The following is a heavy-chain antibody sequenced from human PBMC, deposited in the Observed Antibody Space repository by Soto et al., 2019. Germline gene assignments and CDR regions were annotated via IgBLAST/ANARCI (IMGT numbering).Heavy chain of an antibody. D-gene: IGHD6-13*01. CDR2: IYYSGST. Sequence: PSETLALTCTVSVGSISSYYWSWIRQPQGKGLEWIGYIYYSGSTNYNPSLKSRVTISVDTSKNQFSLKLSSVTAADTAVYYCARVQSIAAAGNAYYYYGMDVWGQGTTVTVSS. V-gene: IGHV4-59*01. J-gene: IGHJ6*02. CDR1: VGSISSYY. CDR3: ARVQSIAAAGNAYYYYGMDV.